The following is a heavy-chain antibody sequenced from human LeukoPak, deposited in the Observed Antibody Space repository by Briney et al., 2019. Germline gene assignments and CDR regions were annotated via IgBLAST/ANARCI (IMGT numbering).Heavy chain of an antibody. CDR2: ISAYNGNT. V-gene: IGHV1-18*01. CDR3: ARVPHPNIVVVPAADNWFDP. CDR1: GYTFTSYG. Sequence: ASVTVSFTASGYTFTSYGISWVRQAPGQGLEWMGWISAYNGNTNYAQKLQGRVTMTTDTSTSTAYMELRSLRSDDTAVYYCARVPHPNIVVVPAADNWFDPWGQGTLVTVSS. D-gene: IGHD2-2*01. J-gene: IGHJ5*02.